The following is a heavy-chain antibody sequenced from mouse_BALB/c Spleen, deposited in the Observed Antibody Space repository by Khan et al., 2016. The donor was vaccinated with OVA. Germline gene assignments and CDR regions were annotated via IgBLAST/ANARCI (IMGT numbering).Heavy chain of an antibody. V-gene: IGHV5-17*02. CDR3: ATSYFYGYYFDY. Sequence: EVQGVESGGGLVQPGGSRKLSCAASGFTFSTYGMHWVHQAPEKGLEWVAYISGDSSTVYYADTVKGRFTISRDNPKNTLFLQMTSLMSEDTASYYCATSYFYGYYFDYWGPGTTLTVSS. CDR2: ISGDSSTV. D-gene: IGHD1-1*01. CDR1: GFTFSTYG. J-gene: IGHJ2*01.